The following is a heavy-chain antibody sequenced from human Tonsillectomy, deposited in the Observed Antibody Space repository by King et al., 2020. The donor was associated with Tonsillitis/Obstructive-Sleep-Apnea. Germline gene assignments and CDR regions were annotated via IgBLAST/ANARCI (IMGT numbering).Heavy chain of an antibody. J-gene: IGHJ6*03. V-gene: IGHV4-39*01. CDR3: VRHAHDRDYSYYIDV. CDR2: IYYSGST. D-gene: IGHD3-3*01. CDR1: GGSISSSSYY. Sequence: MQLQESGPGLVKPSETLSLTCTVSGGSISSSSYYWGWICQPPGKGLEWIGSIYYSGSTYYNPSLKSRVTISVDTSKNQFSLRLSSVSAADTAVYYCVRHAHDRDYSYYIDVWGKGTTVTVSS.